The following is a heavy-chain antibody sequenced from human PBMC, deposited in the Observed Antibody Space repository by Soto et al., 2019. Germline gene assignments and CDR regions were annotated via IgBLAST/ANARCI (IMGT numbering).Heavy chain of an antibody. D-gene: IGHD6-13*01. CDR3: ARESGAAAGTDFDY. J-gene: IGHJ4*02. CDR1: GGSISSGVYY. CDR2: IYYSGST. V-gene: IGHV4-31*03. Sequence: QVQLQESGPGLVKPSQTLSLTCTVSGGSISSGVYYWSWIRQHPGKGLEWIGYIYYSGSTYYNPSLKSRVTISVDTSKNQFSLKLSSVTAADTAVYYCARESGAAAGTDFDYWGQGTLVTVSS.